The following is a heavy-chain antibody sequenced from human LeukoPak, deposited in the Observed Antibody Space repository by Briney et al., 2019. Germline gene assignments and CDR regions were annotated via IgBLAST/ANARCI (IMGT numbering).Heavy chain of an antibody. V-gene: IGHV3-23*01. CDR1: GFTFSSYA. CDR2: ISGSGGST. D-gene: IGHD3-3*01. J-gene: IGHJ4*02. CDR3: AKDQQFLECFDY. Sequence: GGSLRLSCAASGFTFSSYAMSWVRQAPGKGLEWVSAISGSGGSTYYADSVKGRFTISRDNSKNTLYLQMNSLRAEDTAVYYSAKDQQFLECFDYWGQGTLVTVSS.